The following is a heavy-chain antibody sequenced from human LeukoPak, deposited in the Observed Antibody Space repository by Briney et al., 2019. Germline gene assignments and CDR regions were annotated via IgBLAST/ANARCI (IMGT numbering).Heavy chain of an antibody. J-gene: IGHJ3*02. V-gene: IGHV3-53*01. D-gene: IGHD2-21*01. CDR2: IYGGGTT. CDR1: EFNVSSLY. CDR3: AKDQVISGSEASDI. Sequence: PGGALRLSCVGSEFNVSSLYMSWVRQAPGRGLEWVSVIYGGGTTYYADSVKGRFTISRDNSWNTLYLQMNSLRADDTAVYYCAKDQVISGSEASDIWGQGTMVTVSS.